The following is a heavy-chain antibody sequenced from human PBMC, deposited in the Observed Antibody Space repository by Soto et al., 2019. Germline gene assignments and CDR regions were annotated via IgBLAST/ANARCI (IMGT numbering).Heavy chain of an antibody. CDR2: MHSDASKN. CDR1: GFTFRESW. J-gene: IGHJ4*02. CDR3: ARDPQVYYYDSSGYYHYYFDY. V-gene: IGHV3-7*01. Sequence: GGSLRLSCIASGFTFRESWMAWVRQAPGEGLEWVALMHSDASKNVYVDSVRGRFTISRDNAKNTLYLQMNGLRDEDTAVYYCARDPQVYYYDSSGYYHYYFDYCGQGPLVTVP. D-gene: IGHD3-22*01.